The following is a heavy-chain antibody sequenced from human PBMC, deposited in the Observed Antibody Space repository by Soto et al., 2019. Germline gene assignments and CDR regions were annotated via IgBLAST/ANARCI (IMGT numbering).Heavy chain of an antibody. D-gene: IGHD1-7*01. Sequence: GESLKISCKGSGYSFTSNWIGWVRQMPGKGLEWMGIIYPSDSDTRYSPSFQGQVTISADKSISTAYLQWSSLEASDTAMYYCARPPSGTTSFFDSWGQGTLVTVSS. J-gene: IGHJ4*02. V-gene: IGHV5-51*01. CDR2: IYPSDSDT. CDR1: GYSFTSNW. CDR3: ARPPSGTTSFFDS.